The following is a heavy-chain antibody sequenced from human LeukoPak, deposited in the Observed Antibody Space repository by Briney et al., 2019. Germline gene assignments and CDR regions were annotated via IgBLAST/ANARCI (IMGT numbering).Heavy chain of an antibody. CDR2: ISDSGDRT. D-gene: IGHD3-22*01. J-gene: IGHJ4*02. Sequence: GGSLRLSCAASGFPFSNYTMTWVRQAPGKGLERVSGISDSGDRTYYADSVKGRFTISRDNSKNMLYLQMNSLRVEDTALYYCAKGLGTSGYHDYWGQGTLVTVSS. CDR3: AKGLGTSGYHDY. CDR1: GFPFSNYT. V-gene: IGHV3-23*01.